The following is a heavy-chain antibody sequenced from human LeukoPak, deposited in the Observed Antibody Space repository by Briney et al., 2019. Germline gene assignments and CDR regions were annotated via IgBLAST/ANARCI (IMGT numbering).Heavy chain of an antibody. CDR2: INWNGGST. D-gene: IGHD3-22*01. CDR1: GFTFDDYG. V-gene: IGHV3-20*04. J-gene: IGHJ6*03. CDR3: ARDTVNRITMIVVVSRDYYMDV. Sequence: GGSLRLSCAASGFTFDDYGMSWVRHAPGKGLEWVSGINWNGGSTVYADSVKGRFTISRDNAKNSLYLQMNSLRAEDTALYYCARDTVNRITMIVVVSRDYYMDVWGKGTTVTVSS.